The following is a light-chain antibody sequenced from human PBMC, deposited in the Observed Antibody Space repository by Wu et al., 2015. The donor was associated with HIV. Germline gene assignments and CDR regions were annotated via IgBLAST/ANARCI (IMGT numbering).Light chain of an antibody. CDR2: DSS. CDR1: QSVSNF. Sequence: EIVLTQSPATLSLFPGERATLSCRASQSVSNFLAWYQQKPGQSPRLLIYDSSKRATGIPARFSGSGSGTEFTLTISSMQSEDFAVYYCQQYNNWRTFGQGTKVEIK. J-gene: IGKJ1*01. V-gene: IGKV3D-15*01. CDR3: QQYNNWRT.